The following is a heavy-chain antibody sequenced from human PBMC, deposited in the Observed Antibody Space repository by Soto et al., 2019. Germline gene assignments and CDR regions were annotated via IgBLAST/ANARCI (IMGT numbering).Heavy chain of an antibody. V-gene: IGHV1-18*01. CDR3: ARMGDVPYYYYGMDV. J-gene: IGHJ6*02. D-gene: IGHD3-16*01. CDR2: INGYNGNT. CDR1: GYTFTSYG. Sequence: QVQLVQSGAEVKKPGASVKVSCKASGYTFTSYGISWVRQAPGQGLEWMGWINGYNGNTNHAQKLQGRVTMSTDTSTSTAYMELRSLISDDSAVYYCARMGDVPYYYYGMDVWGQGTTVTVSS.